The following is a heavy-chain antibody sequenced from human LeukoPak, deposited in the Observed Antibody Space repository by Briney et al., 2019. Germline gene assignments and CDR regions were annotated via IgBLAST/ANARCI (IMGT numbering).Heavy chain of an antibody. J-gene: IGHJ3*02. CDR1: TFTFIQSW. CDR2: INEDGSRT. D-gene: IGHD7-27*01. Sequence: GGSLRLSCVASTFTFIQSWMTWIRQAPGKGLECLANINEDGSRTDYVDSVRGRFTISRDNAKNSLYLEMNSLRDEDTAVYYCARDPAWGAFDIWDQGTMVTVSS. CDR3: ARDPAWGAFDI. V-gene: IGHV3-7*01.